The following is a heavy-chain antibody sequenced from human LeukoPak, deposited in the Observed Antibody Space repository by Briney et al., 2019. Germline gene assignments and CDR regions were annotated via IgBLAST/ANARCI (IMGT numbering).Heavy chain of an antibody. D-gene: IGHD3-22*01. CDR3: AKDNSYDGSGYPDY. J-gene: IGHJ4*02. V-gene: IGHV3-9*01. Sequence: GRSLRLSCAASGFTFDDYAMHWVRQAPGKGLEWVSGISWNSGSIGYADSVKGRFTISRDNAKNSLYLQMNSLRAEDTALYYCAKDNSYDGSGYPDYWGQGTLVTVSS. CDR2: ISWNSGSI. CDR1: GFTFDDYA.